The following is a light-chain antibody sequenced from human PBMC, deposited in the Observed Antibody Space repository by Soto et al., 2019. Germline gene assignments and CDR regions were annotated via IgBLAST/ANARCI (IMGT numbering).Light chain of an antibody. V-gene: IGKV3-15*01. Sequence: EIVMTQSPATLSVSPGERATLSCRASQSVSSNLAWYQQKPGQAPRLLIYGASTRATGTPVRFSGSGSGTDFTLTISRLEPEDFAVYYCQQYGTSPRTFGQGTKVDI. J-gene: IGKJ1*01. CDR2: GAS. CDR3: QQYGTSPRT. CDR1: QSVSSN.